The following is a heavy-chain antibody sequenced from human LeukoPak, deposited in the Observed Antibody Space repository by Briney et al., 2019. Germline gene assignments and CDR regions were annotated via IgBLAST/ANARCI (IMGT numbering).Heavy chain of an antibody. CDR1: GFTFSSYA. V-gene: IGHV3-23*01. CDR3: ATPLY. CDR2: ITASGTAM. Sequence: GGSLRLSCAASGFTFSSYAMSWVRQGPGKGLEWVSHITASGTAMFYADSVKGRFTISRDNSKNTLYLQMNSLRAEDTAVYFCATPLYWGQGTLVTVSS. J-gene: IGHJ4*02.